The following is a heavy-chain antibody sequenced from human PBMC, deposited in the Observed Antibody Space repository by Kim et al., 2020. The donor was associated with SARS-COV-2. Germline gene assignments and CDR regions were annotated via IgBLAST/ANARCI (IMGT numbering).Heavy chain of an antibody. CDR2: T. Sequence: TAYAASVKGRFNISRDDSKNTGYLQMNSLKTEDTAVYYCTRRWGLVDYWGQGTLVTVSS. D-gene: IGHD6-19*01. CDR3: TRRWGLVDY. V-gene: IGHV3-73*01. J-gene: IGHJ4*02.